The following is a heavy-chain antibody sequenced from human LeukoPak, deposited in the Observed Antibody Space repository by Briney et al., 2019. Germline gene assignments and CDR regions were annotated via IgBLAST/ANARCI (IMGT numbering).Heavy chain of an antibody. V-gene: IGHV3-15*01. J-gene: IGHJ4*02. CDR1: GFTFSNAW. Sequence: GGSLRLSCAASGFTFSNAWMSWVRQAPGKGLEWVGRIKSKTDGGTTDYAAPVKGRFTISRDDSKNTLYLQMNSLKTEDTAVYYCTTRGGHSSSAWVWCYWGQGTLVTVSS. CDR2: IKSKTDGGTT. CDR3: TTRGGHSSSAWVWCY. D-gene: IGHD6-13*01.